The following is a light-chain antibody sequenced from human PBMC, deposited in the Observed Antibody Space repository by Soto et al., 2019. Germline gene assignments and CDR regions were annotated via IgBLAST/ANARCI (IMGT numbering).Light chain of an antibody. J-gene: IGKJ1*01. CDR2: EAS. V-gene: IGKV1-5*03. CDR1: QSISDS. Sequence: DIQMTQSPSTLSASVGDRVTITCRASQSISDSLAWYQQKPGKAPKLLIYEASSLKSGVPSRLSGSSSGTAHTLTISSLQTDDFATYYCQQYNGYWTFGQGTKVEIK. CDR3: QQYNGYWT.